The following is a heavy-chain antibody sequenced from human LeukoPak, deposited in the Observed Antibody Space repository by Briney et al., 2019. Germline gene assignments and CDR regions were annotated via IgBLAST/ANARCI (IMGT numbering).Heavy chain of an antibody. Sequence: ASVKVSCKVSGYTLTELSMHWVRQAPGKGLEWMGGFDPEDGETIYAQKFQGRVTMTEDTSTDTAYMELSSLRAEDTAVYYCAKGDYCNGGICYSPASWGQGTLVTVSS. V-gene: IGHV1-24*01. J-gene: IGHJ5*02. CDR1: GYTLTELS. CDR3: AKGDYCNGGICYSPAS. D-gene: IGHD2-15*01. CDR2: FDPEDGET.